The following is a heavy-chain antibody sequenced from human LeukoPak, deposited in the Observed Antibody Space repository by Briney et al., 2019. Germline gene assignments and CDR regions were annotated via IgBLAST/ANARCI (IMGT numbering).Heavy chain of an antibody. J-gene: IGHJ5*02. CDR3: ATLRGNYDSSGYRFDP. D-gene: IGHD3-22*01. CDR1: GGTFSSYA. V-gene: IGHV1-69*04. Sequence: ASVKVSCKASGGTFSSYAISWVRQAPGQGLEWTGRIIPILGIANYAQKFQGRVTITADKSTSTAYMELSSLSSEDTAVYYCATLRGNYDSSGYRFDPWGQGTLVTVSS. CDR2: IIPILGIA.